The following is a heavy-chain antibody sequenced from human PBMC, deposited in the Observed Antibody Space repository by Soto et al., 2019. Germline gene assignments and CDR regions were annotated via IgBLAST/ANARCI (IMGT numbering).Heavy chain of an antibody. D-gene: IGHD6-13*01. CDR2: ISYDGSNK. CDR1: GFSFSHYA. J-gene: IGHJ1*01. CDR3: AKELSPAAPAYFQH. Sequence: GGSLRLSCAASGFSFSHYAMHWVRQAPGKGLEWVAVISYDGSNKYYADSVKGRFTISRDNSKNTLYLQMDSLRAEDTAVYYCAKELSPAAPAYFQHWGQGTLVTVPQ. V-gene: IGHV3-30*18.